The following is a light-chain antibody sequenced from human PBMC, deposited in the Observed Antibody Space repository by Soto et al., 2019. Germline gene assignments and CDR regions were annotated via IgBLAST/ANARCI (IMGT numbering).Light chain of an antibody. CDR3: QQCYMGWT. J-gene: IGKJ1*01. Sequence: DIQMTQSPSTLSASVGYRVTITCRASQSIGRFLAWYQHQPGKAPKLLIYDASTLESGVPSRFSGTGSGTEFTFYTTSLQPEDFGTYYCQQCYMGWTFGQGPKLDI. CDR1: QSIGRF. CDR2: DAS. V-gene: IGKV1-5*01.